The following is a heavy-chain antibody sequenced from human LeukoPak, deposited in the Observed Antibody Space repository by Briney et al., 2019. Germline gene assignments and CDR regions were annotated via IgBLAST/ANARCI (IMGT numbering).Heavy chain of an antibody. V-gene: IGHV4-31*03. CDR3: ARLFWSGMICHGMDV. CDR1: GGSISSGGYY. D-gene: IGHD3-10*01. Sequence: PSETLSLTCTVSGGSISSGGYYWNWIRQHPGNGLEWIGYIYYSGNTYYSPSLKSRVTISVDTFKNQFSLKVSSVTAADTAVYYCARLFWSGMICHGMDVWGQGTTVTVSS. J-gene: IGHJ6*02. CDR2: IYYSGNT.